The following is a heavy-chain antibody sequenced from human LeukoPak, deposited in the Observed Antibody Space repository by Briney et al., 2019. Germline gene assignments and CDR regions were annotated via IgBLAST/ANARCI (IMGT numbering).Heavy chain of an antibody. CDR3: ARTKYVRGVIWYYFDY. CDR1: GFTFSSYS. V-gene: IGHV3-21*01. Sequence: GGSLRLSCAASGFTFSSYSMNWVRQAPGKGLEWVSSISSSSSSYIYYADSVKGRFTISRDNAKNSLYLQMNSLRAEDTAVYYCARTKYVRGVIWYYFDYWGQGTLVTVSS. CDR2: ISSSSSSYI. D-gene: IGHD3-10*02. J-gene: IGHJ4*02.